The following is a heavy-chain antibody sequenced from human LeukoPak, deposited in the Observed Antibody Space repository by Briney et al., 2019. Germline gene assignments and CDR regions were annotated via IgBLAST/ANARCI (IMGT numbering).Heavy chain of an antibody. Sequence: PGGSLRLSCAASGFTFRNYGMHWVRQAPGKGLEWVTFIQYDGNNKYYADSVKGRFTISRDNSKNTVYLQMNSLRAEDPALYYCPKSYNPTDISRSFGYLDYWGQGNLVTVSS. J-gene: IGHJ4*02. CDR2: IQYDGNNK. V-gene: IGHV3-30*02. CDR1: GFTFRNYG. CDR3: PKSYNPTDISRSFGYLDY. D-gene: IGHD1-26*01.